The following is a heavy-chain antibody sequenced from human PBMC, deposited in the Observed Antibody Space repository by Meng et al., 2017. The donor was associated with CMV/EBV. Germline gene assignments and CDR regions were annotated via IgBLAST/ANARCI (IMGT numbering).Heavy chain of an antibody. J-gene: IGHJ3*02. CDR1: GFTFDVYA. CDR2: ISWNSGSI. V-gene: IGHV3-9*03. Sequence: GGSLRLSCAASGFTFDVYAMHWVRPAPGKGLEWVSGISWNSGSIGYADSVKGRFTISRDNAKNSLYLQMNSLRAEDMALYYCARVDRYNWNDVGAFDIWGQGTMVTVSS. CDR3: ARVDRYNWNDVGAFDI. D-gene: IGHD1-1*01.